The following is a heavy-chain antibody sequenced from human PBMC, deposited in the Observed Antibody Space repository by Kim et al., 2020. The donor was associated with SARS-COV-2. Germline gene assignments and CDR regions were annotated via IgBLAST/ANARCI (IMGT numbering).Heavy chain of an antibody. D-gene: IGHD6-6*01. CDR1: GFTFGDYA. J-gene: IGHJ4*02. CDR2: ISWNSGSI. CDR3: AKAAPPSIAAPWCFDY. Sequence: GGSLRLSCAASGFTFGDYAMHWVRQAPGKGLEWVSGISWNSGSIGYADSVKGRFTISRDNAKNSLYLQMNSLRAEDTALYYCAKAAPPSIAAPWCFDYWGQGTLVTVSS. V-gene: IGHV3-9*01.